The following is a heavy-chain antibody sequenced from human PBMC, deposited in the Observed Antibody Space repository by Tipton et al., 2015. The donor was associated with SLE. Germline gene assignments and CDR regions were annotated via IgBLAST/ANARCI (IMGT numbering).Heavy chain of an antibody. CDR2: IYYSGST. CDR1: GGSISSYY. Sequence: TLSLTCTVSGGSISSYYWSWIRQPPGKGLEWIGYIYYSGSTYYNPSLKSRVTISVDTSKNQFSLKLSSVTAADTAVYFCARPRGVTVTTSWFDPWGQGTLVTVSS. D-gene: IGHD4-11*01. CDR3: ARPRGVTVTTSWFDP. J-gene: IGHJ5*02. V-gene: IGHV4-59*12.